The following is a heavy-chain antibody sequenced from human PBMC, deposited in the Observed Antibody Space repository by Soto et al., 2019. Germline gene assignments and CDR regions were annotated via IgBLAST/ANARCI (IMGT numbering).Heavy chain of an antibody. CDR3: ARAKGGLYPGIAVAGTTPYYYYGMDV. V-gene: IGHV1-69*01. J-gene: IGHJ6*02. Sequence: QVQLVQSGAEVKKPGSSVKVSCKASGGTFSSYAISWVRQAPGQGLEWMGGIIPIFGTANYAQKFQGRVTITAAESTSTAYMELSSLRSEDTAVYYCARAKGGLYPGIAVAGTTPYYYYGMDVWGQGTTVTVSS. CDR2: IIPIFGTA. D-gene: IGHD6-19*01. CDR1: GGTFSSYA.